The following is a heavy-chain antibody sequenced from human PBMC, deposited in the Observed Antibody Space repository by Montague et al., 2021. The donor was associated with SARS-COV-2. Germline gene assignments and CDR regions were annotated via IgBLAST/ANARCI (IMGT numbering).Heavy chain of an antibody. D-gene: IGHD2-15*01. V-gene: IGHV2-70*01. J-gene: IGHJ4*02. CDR2: IDWDDDK. Sequence: WLELIDWDDDKYYSTSLKTRLTISKDTSKNQVVLTMTSMDPVDTATYYCARTDCSDGICRFDYWGQGTLVTVAS. CDR3: ARTDCSDGICRFDY.